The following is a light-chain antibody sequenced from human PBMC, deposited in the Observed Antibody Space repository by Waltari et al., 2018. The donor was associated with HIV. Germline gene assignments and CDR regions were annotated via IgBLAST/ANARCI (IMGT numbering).Light chain of an antibody. V-gene: IGLV3-1*01. CDR1: KLGSKY. J-gene: IGLJ2*01. Sequence: SYELTQPPSVSVSPGQTSNITCSGDKLGSKYVSWFQQQPGQSPVLVIYQDNKRPSGIPERFSGSNSGNTATLTISGTQAVDDADYYCQAWDTSSHVVFGGGTTLTVL. CDR2: QDN. CDR3: QAWDTSSHVV.